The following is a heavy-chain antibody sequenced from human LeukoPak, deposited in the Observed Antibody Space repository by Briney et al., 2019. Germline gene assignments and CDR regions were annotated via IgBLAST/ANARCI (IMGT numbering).Heavy chain of an antibody. CDR3: AKGYTTGWSEGYLDY. J-gene: IGHJ4*02. V-gene: IGHV3-23*01. D-gene: IGHD6-19*01. CDR2: ISGGNT. CDR1: GFSLSNYA. Sequence: PTGGSLRLSCTASGFSLSNYAMNWVRQTPGKGLEWVSCISGGNTYYAASVRGRFTIPRDSSKNTLYLHMDSLRAEATVVYLCAKGYTTGWSEGYLDYWGQGTLVSVSS.